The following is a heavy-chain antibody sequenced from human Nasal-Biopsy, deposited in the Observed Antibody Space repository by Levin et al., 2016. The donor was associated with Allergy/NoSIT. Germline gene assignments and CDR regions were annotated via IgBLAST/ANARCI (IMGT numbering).Heavy chain of an antibody. D-gene: IGHD3-16*02. Sequence: ASVKVSCKASDYTFTNYAITWVRQAPGQGLEWVGWISADNGKTDYAQKVRGRVTMTTDTSTNTAYMELRSLRSDDTAVYYCAFQNSYHYSWFDPWGQGTLVTVSS. CDR3: AFQNSYHYSWFDP. J-gene: IGHJ5*02. V-gene: IGHV1-18*01. CDR1: DYTFTNYA. CDR2: ISADNGKT.